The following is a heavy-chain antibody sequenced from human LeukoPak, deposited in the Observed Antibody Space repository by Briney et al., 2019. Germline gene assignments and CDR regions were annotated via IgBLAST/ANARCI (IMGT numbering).Heavy chain of an antibody. Sequence: PGRSLRLSCAASGFTFSSYGMHWVRQAPGKGLEWVAVIAYDGSNKYYADSVKGRFTISRDNSKNTVYLQMNSPRAEDTAVYHCAKDWWLGDLDSGMDVWGKGTTVTVSS. CDR1: GFTFSSYG. CDR3: AKDWWLGDLDSGMDV. D-gene: IGHD3-10*01. CDR2: IAYDGSNK. V-gene: IGHV3-30*18. J-gene: IGHJ6*04.